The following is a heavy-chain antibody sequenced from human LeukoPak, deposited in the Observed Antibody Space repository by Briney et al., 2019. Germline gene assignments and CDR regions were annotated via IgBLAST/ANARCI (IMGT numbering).Heavy chain of an antibody. CDR3: ASQLSLANPLDY. CDR2: IYYSGST. J-gene: IGHJ4*02. V-gene: IGHV4-59*08. Sequence: SETLSLTCTVSDGSISSYYWSWIRQPPGKGLEWIGYIYYSGSTNYNPCLKSRVTISVDTSKNQFSLKLSSVTAADTAVYYCASQLSLANPLDYWGQGTLVTVSS. CDR1: DGSISSYY.